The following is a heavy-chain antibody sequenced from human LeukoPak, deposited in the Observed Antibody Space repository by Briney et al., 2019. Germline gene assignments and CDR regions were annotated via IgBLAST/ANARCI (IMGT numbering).Heavy chain of an antibody. J-gene: IGHJ5*02. V-gene: IGHV3-23*01. Sequence: GGSLRLSCAASGFTFSNYAMTWVRQAPGKGLEWVSLISSSADTRYFADSVKGRFTISRDNSRSTLYLQMNSLRAGDTAVYYCAKYVDGNRVHSSFYPWGQGTLVTVSS. D-gene: IGHD1-1*01. CDR3: AKYVDGNRVHSSFYP. CDR2: ISSSADTR. CDR1: GFTFSNYA.